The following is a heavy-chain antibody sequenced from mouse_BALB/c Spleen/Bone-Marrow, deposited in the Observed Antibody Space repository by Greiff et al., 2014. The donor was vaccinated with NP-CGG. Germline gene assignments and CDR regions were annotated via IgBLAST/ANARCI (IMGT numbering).Heavy chain of an antibody. CDR3: RRGLDGYYSFDY. J-gene: IGHJ2*01. CDR1: GYSFTGYF. V-gene: IGHV1-20*02. CDR2: INPYNGDT. D-gene: IGHD2-3*01. Sequence: EVQLQESGPELVKPGASVKISCKASGYSFTGYFMNWVMQSHGKSLEWIGRINPYNGDTFYNQKFKGKATLTVDKSSSTAHMELRSLASEDSAVYYCRRGLDGYYSFDYWGQGTTLTVSS.